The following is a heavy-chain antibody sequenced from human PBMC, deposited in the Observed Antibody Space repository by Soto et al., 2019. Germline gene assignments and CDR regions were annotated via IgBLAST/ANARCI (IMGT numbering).Heavy chain of an antibody. D-gene: IGHD3-10*01. V-gene: IGHV5-51*01. CDR2: IYPGDSET. Sequence: PGESLKISCNGSAYTFTNYYIGWVRQMPGKGLEWMGIIYPGDSETTYSPSFQGQVTFSVDKSLNIAYLQWSSLKASDTGIYYCSITRHYHGAAFDSWGHGTLVTVS. CDR1: AYTFTNYY. J-gene: IGHJ4*01. CDR3: SITRHYHGAAFDS.